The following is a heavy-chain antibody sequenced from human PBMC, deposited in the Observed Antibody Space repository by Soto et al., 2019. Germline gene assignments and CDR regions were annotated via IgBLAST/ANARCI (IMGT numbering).Heavy chain of an antibody. CDR1: GGFISNSNYY. CDR2: IYHSGTT. Sequence: SETLSLTCTVSGGFISNSNYYWGWIRQPPRKGLEWIGSIYHSGTTYYMPSLKSRGTMSVDTSKNQFSLKLSSVTAADTAVYYCARDQESYPGRLDYWGQGTLVTVS. CDR3: ARDQESYPGRLDY. J-gene: IGHJ4*02. D-gene: IGHD1-26*01. V-gene: IGHV4-39*07.